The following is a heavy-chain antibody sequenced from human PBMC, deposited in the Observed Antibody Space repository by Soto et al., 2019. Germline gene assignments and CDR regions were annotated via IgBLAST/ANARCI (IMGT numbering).Heavy chain of an antibody. Sequence: PSETLSLTCTVSGASISDYYWSWIRQPAGQALEWIGRVYVTGTTYFNPSLKSRVTMSVDTSNNQAPLKLSSVAAADSAIYYCARDGEYTSGWYSFDSWGPGTLVTVSS. CDR2: VYVTGTT. CDR3: ARDGEYTSGWYSFDS. J-gene: IGHJ5*01. D-gene: IGHD6-19*01. V-gene: IGHV4-4*07. CDR1: GASISDYY.